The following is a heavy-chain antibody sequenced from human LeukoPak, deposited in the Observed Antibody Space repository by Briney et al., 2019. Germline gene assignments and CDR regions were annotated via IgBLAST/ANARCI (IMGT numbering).Heavy chain of an antibody. CDR1: GGSFSGYY. CDR2: INHSGST. D-gene: IGHD3-3*01. CDR3: AREPRDFWSGSLDY. J-gene: IGHJ4*02. Sequence: SETLSLTCAVYGGSFSGYYWSWIRQPPGKGLEWIGEINHSGSTNYNPSLKSRVTISVDTSKNQFSLKLSSVTAADTAVYYCAREPRDFWSGSLDYWGQGTLVTVSS. V-gene: IGHV4-34*01.